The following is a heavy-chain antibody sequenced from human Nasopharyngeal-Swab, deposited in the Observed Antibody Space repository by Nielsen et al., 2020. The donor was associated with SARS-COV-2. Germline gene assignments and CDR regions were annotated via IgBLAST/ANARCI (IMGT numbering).Heavy chain of an antibody. Sequence: GESLKISCAASGFTFSSYSMNWVRQAPGKGLEWVSSISSSSSYIYYADSVKGRFTISRDNAKNSLYLQMNSLRAEDTAVYYCARDGATICGMDVWGQGTTVTVSS. CDR2: ISSSSSYI. CDR1: GFTFSSYS. V-gene: IGHV3-21*01. CDR3: ARDGATICGMDV. J-gene: IGHJ6*02. D-gene: IGHD5-12*01.